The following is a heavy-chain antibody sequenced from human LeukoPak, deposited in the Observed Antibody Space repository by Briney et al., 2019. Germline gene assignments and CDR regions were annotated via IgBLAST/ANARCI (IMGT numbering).Heavy chain of an antibody. CDR3: AKGQDFHIDY. D-gene: IGHD2/OR15-2a*01. CDR1: GFTFSGYG. J-gene: IGHJ4*02. V-gene: IGHV3-30*02. Sequence: PGGSLRLSCVASGFTFSGYGLHWVRQAPGKGLEWVTFIRYDGSDKYYVDSAKGRFTISRDNSKNTLYLQMNSLRAEDTAVYYCAKGQDFHIDYWGQGTLVTVSS. CDR2: IRYDGSDK.